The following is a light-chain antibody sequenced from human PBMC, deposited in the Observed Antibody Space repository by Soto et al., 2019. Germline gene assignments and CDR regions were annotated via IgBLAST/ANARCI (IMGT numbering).Light chain of an antibody. Sequence: QSALTQPAFVSGSPGQSITISCTGTSSDVGSYNLVSWFQQHPGEAPKLIIYEVSDRPSGVSDRFSGSKSGNTASLTISGLQAEDEAAYYCCSYAGRTSVTFGGGTKVTVL. CDR1: SSDVGSYNL. J-gene: IGLJ2*01. CDR3: CSYAGRTSVT. CDR2: EVS. V-gene: IGLV2-23*02.